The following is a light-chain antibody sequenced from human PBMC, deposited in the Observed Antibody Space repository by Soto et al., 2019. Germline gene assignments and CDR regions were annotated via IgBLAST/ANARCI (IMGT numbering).Light chain of an antibody. J-gene: IGLJ1*01. CDR1: SRDVGGYNF. CDR3: CSYAGFSSFV. CDR2: EGG. Sequence: QSALTQPASVSGSAGQSITISCTGTSRDVGGYNFVSWYRQSPGEVPKLIIYEGGKRPSGVSSRFSASESGNTASLTISGLQAEDEADYYCCSYAGFSSFVFGTGTKVTVL. V-gene: IGLV2-23*03.